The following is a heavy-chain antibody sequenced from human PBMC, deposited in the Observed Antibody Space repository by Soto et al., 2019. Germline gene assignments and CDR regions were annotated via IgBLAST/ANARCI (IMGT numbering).Heavy chain of an antibody. D-gene: IGHD3-22*01. Sequence: PSETLSLTCAVYGGSFSGYYWSWIRQPPGKGLEWIGEINHSGSTNYNLSLKSRVTISVDTSKNQFSLKLSSVTAADTAVYYCARGLKDYYDSSGQRPGWFDPWGQGTLVT. CDR3: ARGLKDYYDSSGQRPGWFDP. J-gene: IGHJ5*02. CDR1: GGSFSGYY. CDR2: INHSGST. V-gene: IGHV4-34*01.